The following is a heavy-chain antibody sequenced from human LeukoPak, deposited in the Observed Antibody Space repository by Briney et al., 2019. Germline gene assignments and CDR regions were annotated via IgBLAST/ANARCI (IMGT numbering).Heavy chain of an antibody. D-gene: IGHD2-15*01. CDR2: INHSGST. Sequence: PSETLSLTCTVSGGSLRNYYWSWIRQPPGKGLEWIGEINHSGSTNYNPSLKSRVTISVDTSKNQFSLKLSSVTAADTAVYYCARGFRYCSACSRGFQHWGQGTLVTVSS. CDR3: ARGFRYCSACSRGFQH. CDR1: GGSLRNYY. J-gene: IGHJ1*01. V-gene: IGHV4-34*01.